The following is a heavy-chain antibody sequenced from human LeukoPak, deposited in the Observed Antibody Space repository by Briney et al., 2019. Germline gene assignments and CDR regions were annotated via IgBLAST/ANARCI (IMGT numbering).Heavy chain of an antibody. J-gene: IGHJ6*02. V-gene: IGHV4-39*07. CDR1: GGSISSSTYY. CDR3: ARDRDTAGDYYYGLDV. CDR2: IYSSGNT. D-gene: IGHD5-18*01. Sequence: PSETLSLTCTVSGGSISSSTYYWGWIRQPPGKGLEWIGSIYSSGNTYYNPSLKSRVTISVDTSKNQFSLKLSSVTAADTAVYYCARDRDTAGDYYYGLDVWGQGTTVTVSS.